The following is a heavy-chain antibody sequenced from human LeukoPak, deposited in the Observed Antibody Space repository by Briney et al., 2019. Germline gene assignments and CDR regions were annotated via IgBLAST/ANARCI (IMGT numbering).Heavy chain of an antibody. CDR2: MNPNSGNT. J-gene: IGHJ4*02. CDR1: GYTFTSYD. V-gene: IGHV1-8*03. CDR3: ARDTYGSYFDY. Sequence: ASVTVSCKASGYTFTSYDINWVRQATGQGLEWMGWMNPNSGNTGYAQKFQGRVTITAEKSTSTAYMELSSLRSEDTAVYYCARDTYGSYFDYWGQGTLVTVSS. D-gene: IGHD1-26*01.